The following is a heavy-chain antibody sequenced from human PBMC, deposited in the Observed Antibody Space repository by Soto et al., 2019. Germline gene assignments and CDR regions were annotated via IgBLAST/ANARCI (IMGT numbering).Heavy chain of an antibody. D-gene: IGHD6-13*01. Sequence: QVQLVESGGCVFPPWRSLRLSCAASGFTFSSYGMHWVRQAPGKGLEWVAVISYDGSNKYYADSVKGRFTISRDKSKNTLYLQMNSLRAEYTAVYYCAKDLISAAGTGNWFDPCGQGTLVTVSS. CDR1: GFTFSSYG. CDR3: AKDLISAAGTGNWFDP. V-gene: IGHV3-30*18. J-gene: IGHJ5*02. CDR2: ISYDGSNK.